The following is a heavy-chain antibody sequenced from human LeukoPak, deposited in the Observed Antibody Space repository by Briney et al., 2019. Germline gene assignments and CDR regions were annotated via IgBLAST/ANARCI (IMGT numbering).Heavy chain of an antibody. Sequence: SETLSLTCTVSGGSISSGSYYWSWIRQPAGKGLEWIGRIYTSGSTNYNPSLKSRVTISVDTSKNHFSLKLSSVTAADTAVYYCARFDYGAGFDYWGQGTLVTVSS. CDR1: GGSISSGSYY. CDR2: IYTSGST. D-gene: IGHD4-17*01. V-gene: IGHV4-61*02. J-gene: IGHJ4*02. CDR3: ARFDYGAGFDY.